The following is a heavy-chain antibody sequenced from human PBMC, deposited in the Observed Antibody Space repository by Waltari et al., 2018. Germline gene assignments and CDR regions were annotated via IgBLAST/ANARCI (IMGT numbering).Heavy chain of an antibody. CDR1: GGTFSSYT. CDR3: ARETMVRELGQG. J-gene: IGHJ4*02. D-gene: IGHD3-10*01. V-gene: IGHV1-69*08. Sequence: QVQLVQSGAEVKKPGSSVKVSCKASGGTFSSYTISWVRQAPGQGLEWMGRIIPILGIANYEQKFQGRVTITADKSTSTAYMELSSLRSEETAVYYCARETMVRELGQGWGQGTLVTVSS. CDR2: IIPILGIA.